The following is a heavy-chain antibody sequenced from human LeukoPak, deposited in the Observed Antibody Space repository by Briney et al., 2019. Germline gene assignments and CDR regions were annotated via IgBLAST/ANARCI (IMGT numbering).Heavy chain of an antibody. V-gene: IGHV4-59*08. CDR1: GGSITSYY. CDR3: ARHPSAMTGFDP. J-gene: IGHJ5*02. CDR2: TIYTGST. Sequence: SETLSLTCTVSGGSITSYYWTWIRQPPGKGLEWIGYTIYTGSTNYKPSLKSRVTISVDSSKDQFSLRMSSVTAADTAVYYCARHPSAMTGFDPWGQGTLVTVSS. D-gene: IGHD2-2*01.